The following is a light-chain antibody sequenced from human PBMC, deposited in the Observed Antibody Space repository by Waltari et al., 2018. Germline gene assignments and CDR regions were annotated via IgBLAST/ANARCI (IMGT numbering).Light chain of an antibody. CDR3: QQSFITPFI. J-gene: IGKJ3*01. Sequence: DIQMTQSTSSLSASVGDRVTITCRSSQAISNFLNWYQQNPGKAPKLLIYAASNLQSGVPSRFSGGGSGTDFTLTITSLQPDDFATYYCQQSFITPFIFGPGTKVGF. V-gene: IGKV1-39*01. CDR1: QAISNF. CDR2: AAS.